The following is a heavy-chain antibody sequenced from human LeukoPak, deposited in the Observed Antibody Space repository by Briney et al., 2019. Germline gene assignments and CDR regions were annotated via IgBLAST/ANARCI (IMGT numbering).Heavy chain of an antibody. CDR1: GFTFSDYW. J-gene: IGHJ4*02. Sequence: GGSLRLSCEASGFTFSDYWMSWVRQAPGKGLEWVAHIKQDGSEKYYVDSVEGRFTISRDNAQNSLYLQMNSLRAEDTAMYYCARDNYGLFDYWGQGTLVTVSS. D-gene: IGHD3-10*01. CDR2: IKQDGSEK. V-gene: IGHV3-7*01. CDR3: ARDNYGLFDY.